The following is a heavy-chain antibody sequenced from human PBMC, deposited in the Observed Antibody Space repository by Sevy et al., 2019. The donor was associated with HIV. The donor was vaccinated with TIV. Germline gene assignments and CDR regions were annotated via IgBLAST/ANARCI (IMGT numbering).Heavy chain of an antibody. CDR2: IWHDGSNK. CDR3: ARETDNSARWLDP. D-gene: IGHD4-4*01. J-gene: IGHJ5*02. Sequence: GGSLRLSGAASGFTFNFHGMHWVRQAPGKGLEWVAFIWHDGSNKYMADSVKGRFTISRDNSKNTLFLQMNSLTEEDTAVYYCARETDNSARWLDPWGQGTLVTVSS. CDR1: GFTFNFHG. V-gene: IGHV3-30*02.